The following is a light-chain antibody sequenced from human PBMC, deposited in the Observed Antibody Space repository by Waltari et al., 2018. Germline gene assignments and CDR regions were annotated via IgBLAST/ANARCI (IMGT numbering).Light chain of an antibody. Sequence: EIVMTQSPATLPVSPGERATLSCRASQSVSSNLAWYQQKPGQAPRLLIYGASTRATGIPARFSGSGSGTEFTLTISSLQSEDFATYYCQQSPSIPYTFGQGTKVEIK. J-gene: IGKJ2*01. CDR1: QSVSSN. V-gene: IGKV3-15*01. CDR2: GAS. CDR3: QQSPSIPYT.